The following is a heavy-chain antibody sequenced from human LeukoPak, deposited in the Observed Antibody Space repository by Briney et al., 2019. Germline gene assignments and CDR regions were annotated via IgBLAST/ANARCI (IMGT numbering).Heavy chain of an antibody. J-gene: IGHJ5*02. CDR2: ISYDGSNK. CDR1: GFTFSSYG. D-gene: IGHD5-18*01. V-gene: IGHV3-30*03. CDR3: AAERAYSYGSS. Sequence: GGSLRLSCAASGFTFSSYGMHWVRQAPGKGLEWVAVISYDGSNKYYADSVKGRFTISRDNSKNTLYLQMNSLRAEDTAVYYCAAERAYSYGSSWGQGTLVTVSS.